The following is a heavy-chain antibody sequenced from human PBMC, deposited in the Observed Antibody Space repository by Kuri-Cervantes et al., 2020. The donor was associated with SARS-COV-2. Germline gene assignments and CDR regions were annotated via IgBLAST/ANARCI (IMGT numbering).Heavy chain of an antibody. CDR3: AKDRVYCSGGSCPLYY. J-gene: IGHJ4*02. CDR2: ISYDGSNK. D-gene: IGHD2-15*01. Sequence: GGSLRLSCAASGFTFSSYAMHWVRQAPGKGLEWVAVISYDGSNKYYADSVKGRFTISRDNSKNTLYLQMNSLRAEDTAVYYCAKDRVYCSGGSCPLYYWGQGTLVTVSS. CDR1: GFTFSSYA. V-gene: IGHV3-30-3*01.